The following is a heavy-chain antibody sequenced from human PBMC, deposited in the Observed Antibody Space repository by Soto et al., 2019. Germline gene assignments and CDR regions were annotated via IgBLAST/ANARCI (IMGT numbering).Heavy chain of an antibody. J-gene: IGHJ4*02. CDR1: GFTFSSYA. V-gene: IGHV3-23*01. D-gene: IGHD6-6*01. CDR2: ISGSGGST. CDR3: AKVGLGSRRFIAARTFDY. Sequence: GGSLRLSCAASGFTFSSYAMSWVRQAPGKGLERVSAISGSGGSTYYADSVKGRFTISRDNSKNTVYLQMNSLRAEDTALYYCAKVGLGSRRFIAARTFDYWGQGTLVTVSS.